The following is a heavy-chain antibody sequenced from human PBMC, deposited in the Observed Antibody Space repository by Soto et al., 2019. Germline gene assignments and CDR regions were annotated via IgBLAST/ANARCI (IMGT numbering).Heavy chain of an antibody. D-gene: IGHD4-17*01. Sequence: EVQLVESGGGLVKPGGSLRLSCAASGFTFSSYSMNWVRQAPGKGLEWVSSISSSSSYIYYADSAKGRFTISRDNAKNSLYLQLNSLRAEDTAVNYCARDGCDYGNYYYYYGMDVWGQGTTVTVA. CDR3: ARDGCDYGNYYYYYGMDV. J-gene: IGHJ6*02. V-gene: IGHV3-21*01. CDR1: GFTFSSYS. CDR2: ISSSSSYI.